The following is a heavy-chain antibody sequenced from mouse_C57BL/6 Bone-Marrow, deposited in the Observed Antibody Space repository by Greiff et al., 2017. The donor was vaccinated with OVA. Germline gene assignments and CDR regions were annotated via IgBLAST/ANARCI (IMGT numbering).Heavy chain of an antibody. V-gene: IGHV8-12*01. Sequence: QVTLKVCGPGILQSSQTLSLTCSFSGFSLSTSGMGVSWIRQPSGKGLEWLAHIYWDDDKRYNPSLKSRLTISKDTSRNQVFLKITSVDTADTATYYCARRETPYYGSSPWYFDVWGTGTTVTVSS. CDR3: ARRETPYYGSSPWYFDV. CDR2: IYWDDDK. D-gene: IGHD1-1*01. J-gene: IGHJ1*03. CDR1: GFSLSTSGMG.